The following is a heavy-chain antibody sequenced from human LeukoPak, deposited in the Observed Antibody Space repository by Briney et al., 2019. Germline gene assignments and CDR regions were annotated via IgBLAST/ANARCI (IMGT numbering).Heavy chain of an antibody. CDR3: ARVPPVARRTWFDP. V-gene: IGHV1-8*01. Sequence: GASVKVSCKASGYTFTSYDINWVRQATGQGLEWMGWMNPNSGNTGYAQKFQGRVTMTRNTSISTAYMELSSLRSEDTAVYYCARVPPVARRTWFDPWGQGTLVTVSS. CDR2: MNPNSGNT. CDR1: GYTFTSYD. J-gene: IGHJ5*02. D-gene: IGHD4-23*01.